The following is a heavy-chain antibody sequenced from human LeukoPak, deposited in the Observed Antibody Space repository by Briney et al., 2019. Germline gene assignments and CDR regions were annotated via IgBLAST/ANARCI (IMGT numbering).Heavy chain of an antibody. CDR1: GYTFTGYY. J-gene: IGHJ4*02. V-gene: IGHV1-46*01. CDR3: ARFAVHRRIAVNGQFGLDY. Sequence: ASVKVSCKASGYTFTGYYMHWVRQAPGQGLEWMGIINPSGGTTNYAQKFQGRVTMTRDTSTSTVCMELSSLRSEDTAVYYCARFAVHRRIAVNGQFGLDYWGRGTLVTVSS. D-gene: IGHD6-19*01. CDR2: INPSGGTT.